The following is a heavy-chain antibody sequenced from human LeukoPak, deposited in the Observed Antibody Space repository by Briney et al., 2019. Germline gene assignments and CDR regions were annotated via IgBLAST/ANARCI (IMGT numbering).Heavy chain of an antibody. CDR2: INPNSGGT. D-gene: IGHD6-13*01. CDR1: GGTFSSYA. Sequence: ASVKVSCKASGGTFSSYAISWVRQAPGQGLEWMGWINPNSGGTNYAQKFQGRVTMTRDTSISTVYMELSRLRSDDTAVYYCARVPLYSSSWYGGFEYFQHWGQGTLVTVSS. CDR3: ARVPLYSSSWYGGFEYFQH. J-gene: IGHJ1*01. V-gene: IGHV1-2*02.